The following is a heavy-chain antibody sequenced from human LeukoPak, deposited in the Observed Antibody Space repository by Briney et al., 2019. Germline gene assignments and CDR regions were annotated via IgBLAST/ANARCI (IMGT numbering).Heavy chain of an antibody. J-gene: IGHJ4*02. CDR3: ARVRVDLVDSSGYYDY. D-gene: IGHD3-22*01. V-gene: IGHV4-31*03. CDR2: ISYSGST. CDR1: GGSMNSRGYY. Sequence: SETLSLTCTVSGGSMNSRGYYWTWIRQHPGKGLEWIGYISYSGSTHYNPSLKSRASISVDTSKSQSSLKLSSVTAADTAVYYCARVRVDLVDSSGYYDYWGQGTLVTVSP.